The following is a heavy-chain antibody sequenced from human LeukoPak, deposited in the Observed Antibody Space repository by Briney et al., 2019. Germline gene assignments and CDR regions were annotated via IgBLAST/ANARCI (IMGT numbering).Heavy chain of an antibody. CDR1: GYTFTSYG. V-gene: IGHV1-18*01. D-gene: IGHD3-9*01. Sequence: ASVKVSCKASGYTFTSYGISWVRQAPGQGLEWLGWISTYNGNTHYAQKLQGRVTMTRNTSISTAYMELSSLRSEDTAVYYCARGPALRYFDWLLHTKNWFDPWGQGTLVTVSS. J-gene: IGHJ5*02. CDR2: ISTYNGNT. CDR3: ARGPALRYFDWLLHTKNWFDP.